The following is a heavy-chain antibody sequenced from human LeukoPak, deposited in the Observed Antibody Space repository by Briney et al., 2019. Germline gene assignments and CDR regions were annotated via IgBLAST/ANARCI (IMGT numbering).Heavy chain of an antibody. CDR1: GYTFTSYG. Sequence: VASVKVSCKASGYTFTSYGISWVRQAPGQGLEWMGWISAYNGNTNYAQKLQGRVTMTTDTSTSTAYMELRSLRSDDTAVYYCARTKMYYDFWSGYYDFDYWGQGTLVTVSS. D-gene: IGHD3-3*01. CDR2: ISAYNGNT. J-gene: IGHJ4*02. V-gene: IGHV1-18*01. CDR3: ARTKMYYDFWSGYYDFDY.